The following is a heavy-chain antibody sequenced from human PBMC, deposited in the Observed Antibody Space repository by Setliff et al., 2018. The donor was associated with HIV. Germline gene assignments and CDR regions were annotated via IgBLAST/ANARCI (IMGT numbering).Heavy chain of an antibody. D-gene: IGHD2-15*01. CDR3: ARARRAGSGPKYFQH. CDR1: GGSINRSNYY. Sequence: SETLSLTCTVPGGSINRSNYYWTWIRQPPGKGLEWIGYIYYSGSTNYNPSLKSRVTMSVDKSKNQFSLRLSSVTAADTAVYYCARARRAGSGPKYFQHWGQGTLVTVSS. V-gene: IGHV4-61*05. J-gene: IGHJ1*01. CDR2: IYYSGST.